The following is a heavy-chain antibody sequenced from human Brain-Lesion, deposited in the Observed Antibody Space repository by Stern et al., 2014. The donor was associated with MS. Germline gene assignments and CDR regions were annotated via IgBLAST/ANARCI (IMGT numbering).Heavy chain of an antibody. V-gene: IGHV1-2*04. CDR2: SNPYSGDT. J-gene: IGHJ6*02. D-gene: IGHD4-23*01. CDR3: ARVPGGVFGGMDV. Sequence: QVQLVQSGAEVKKPGASVKVSCKASGYTFTDYFMHWVRQAPGQGLEWLGWSNPYSGDTKYAQKFQGWVTMTRDSSISTAYMELNSLRSDDTAVYYCARVPGGVFGGMDVWGQGTTVT. CDR1: GYTFTDYF.